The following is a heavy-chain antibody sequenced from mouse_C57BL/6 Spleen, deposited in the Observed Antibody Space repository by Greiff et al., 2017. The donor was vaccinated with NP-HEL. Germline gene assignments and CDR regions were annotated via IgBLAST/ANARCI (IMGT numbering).Heavy chain of an antibody. CDR3: ASPLYGSSYAMDY. Sequence: QVQLQQSGAELVRPGTSVKVSCKASGYAFTNYLIEWVKQRPGQGLEWIGVINPGSGGTNYNEKFKGKATLTADKSSSTAYMQLSSRTSEDSAVYFCASPLYGSSYAMDYWGQGTSVTVSS. V-gene: IGHV1-54*01. J-gene: IGHJ4*01. D-gene: IGHD1-1*01. CDR2: INPGSGGT. CDR1: GYAFTNYL.